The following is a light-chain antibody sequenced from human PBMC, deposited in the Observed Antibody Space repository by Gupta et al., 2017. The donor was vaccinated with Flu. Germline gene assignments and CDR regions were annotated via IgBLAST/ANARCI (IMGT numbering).Light chain of an antibody. CDR2: GTS. Sequence: GSLSVSPGEGVTLSGRAGDEIYRNFLVWYQQKPGQAPRVVLYGTSTRAPGIPDRFSGDGSGTDFTLTINGLEPEDCAVYYCLQYKTSPYTFGQGTKLE. CDR3: LQYKTSPYT. V-gene: IGKV3-20*01. J-gene: IGKJ2*01. CDR1: DEIYRNF.